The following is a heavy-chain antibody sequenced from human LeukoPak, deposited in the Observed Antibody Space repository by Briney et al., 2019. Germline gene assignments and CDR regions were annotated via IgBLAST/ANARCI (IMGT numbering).Heavy chain of an antibody. Sequence: GGSLRLSCAASGFTFSSYAMSWVRQAPGKGLEWVANIKQDGSEKYYVDSVKGRFTISRDTSKTTLYLQMNSLRAEDTAIYYCAKDARSFGGTYFDYWGQGIQVTVSS. CDR3: AKDARSFGGTYFDY. CDR2: IKQDGSEK. CDR1: GFTFSSYA. D-gene: IGHD4-23*01. J-gene: IGHJ4*02. V-gene: IGHV3-7*03.